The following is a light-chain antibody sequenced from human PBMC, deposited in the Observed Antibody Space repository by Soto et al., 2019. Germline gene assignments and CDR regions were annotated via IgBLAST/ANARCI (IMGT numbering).Light chain of an antibody. CDR3: QQYGSSPPSIT. CDR2: GAT. CDR1: QSVSSSY. J-gene: IGKJ5*01. V-gene: IGKV3-20*01. Sequence: EIVLTQSPGTLSLSPGERATLSCRASQSVSSSYLAWYQQKPGQAPRLLIYGATSRATGIPDRFSGSGSRTDFTLTISRLEPEVFAVYYCQQYGSSPPSITFGQGTLLEIK.